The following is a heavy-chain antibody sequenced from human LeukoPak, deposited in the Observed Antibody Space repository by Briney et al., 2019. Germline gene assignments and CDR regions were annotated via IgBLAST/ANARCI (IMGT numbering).Heavy chain of an antibody. V-gene: IGHV4-34*01. CDR2: INHSGST. CDR3: ARGLGDTAMNAIYFDY. CDR1: GGSFSGYY. D-gene: IGHD5-18*01. J-gene: IGHJ4*02. Sequence: SETLSLTCAVYGGSFSGYYWSWIRQPPGKGLEWIGGINHSGSTNYNPSLKSRVTISVDTSKNQFSLKLSSVTAADTAVYYCARGLGDTAMNAIYFDYWGQGTLVTVSS.